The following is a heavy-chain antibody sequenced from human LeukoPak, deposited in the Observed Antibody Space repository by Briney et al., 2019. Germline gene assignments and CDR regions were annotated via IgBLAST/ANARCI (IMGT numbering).Heavy chain of an antibody. CDR1: GFTFSNYN. V-gene: IGHV3-74*01. CDR2: IEGDGTGT. D-gene: IGHD3-22*01. Sequence: GGSLRLSCAASGFTFSNYNMHWVRQAPGRGLVWVSHIEGDGTGTTYADSVKGRFTISRDNAKNTLYLQMNSLRAEDTAVYYCARGPAYYYDSSGLYHFDYWGQGTLVTVSS. CDR3: ARGPAYYYDSSGLYHFDY. J-gene: IGHJ4*02.